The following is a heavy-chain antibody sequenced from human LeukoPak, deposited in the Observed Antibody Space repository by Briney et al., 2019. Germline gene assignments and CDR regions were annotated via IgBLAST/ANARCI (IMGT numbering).Heavy chain of an antibody. CDR2: IYYSGST. Sequence: SETLSLTCTVSCGSISSYYWSWIRQPPGKGLEWIGYIYYSGSTHYSPSLKSRVTISVDTSKNQVSLKLRSVTAADTAVYYCARATEGYAGGPGYSYYYYMDVWGKGTTVTISS. CDR3: ARATEGYAGGPGYSYYYYMDV. J-gene: IGHJ6*03. CDR1: CGSISSYY. D-gene: IGHD5-12*01. V-gene: IGHV4-59*01.